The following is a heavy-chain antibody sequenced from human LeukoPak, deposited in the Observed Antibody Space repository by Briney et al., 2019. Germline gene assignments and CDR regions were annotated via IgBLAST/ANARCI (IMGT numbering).Heavy chain of an antibody. J-gene: IGHJ4*02. CDR1: GFTFSSYA. CDR3: ANLESPRIALLG. CDR2: ISGSGGST. V-gene: IGHV3-23*01. D-gene: IGHD6-13*01. Sequence: GGSLRLSCAASGFTFSSYAMSWVRQAPGKGLEWVSAISGSGGSTYYADSVKGRFTISRDNSKNALYLQMNSLRAEDTAVYYCANLESPRIALLGWGQGTLVSVSS.